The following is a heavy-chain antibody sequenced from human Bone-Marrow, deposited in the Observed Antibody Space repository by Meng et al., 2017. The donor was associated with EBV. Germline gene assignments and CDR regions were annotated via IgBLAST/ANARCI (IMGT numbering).Heavy chain of an antibody. CDR1: GASISSGYW. Sequence: QEPGPGLVNLSGSLSLTCAVSGASISSGYWWTWVRQPPGKGLEWIGEVSHSGSTNYNPSLKSRVTISLDKSENQFFLKVTSVTAADTAVYYCAASPGWWRLDYWGQGTLVTVSS. D-gene: IGHD6-19*01. J-gene: IGHJ4*02. CDR3: AASPGWWRLDY. V-gene: IGHV4-4*02. CDR2: VSHSGST.